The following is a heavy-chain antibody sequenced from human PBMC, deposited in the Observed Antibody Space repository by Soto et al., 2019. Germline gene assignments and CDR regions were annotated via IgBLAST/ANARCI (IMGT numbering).Heavy chain of an antibody. D-gene: IGHD3-3*01. V-gene: IGHV4-30-4*01. CDR2: IYYSGST. CDR1: GGSISSGDYY. Sequence: SETLSLTCTVSGGSISSGDYYWSWIRQPPGKGLEWIGYIYYSGSTYYNPSLKSRVTISVDTSKNQFSLKLSSVTAADTAVYYCARVSPTIFGALNWFDPWGQGTLVTVSS. J-gene: IGHJ5*02. CDR3: ARVSPTIFGALNWFDP.